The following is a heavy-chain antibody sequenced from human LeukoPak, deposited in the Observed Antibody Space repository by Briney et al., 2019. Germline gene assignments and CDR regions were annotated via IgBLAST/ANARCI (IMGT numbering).Heavy chain of an antibody. CDR1: GFTFSSYT. V-gene: IGHV3-23*01. J-gene: IGHJ4*02. CDR2: ISTSGGST. CDR3: ATPGPSHTSGWLVPLDY. Sequence: GGSLRLSCAASGFTFSSYTVTWVRQAPGKGLEWVSAISTSGGSTYYADSVKGRFTISRDNSKNTLYLQMNSLRAEDTAVYYYATPGPSHTSGWLVPLDYWGQGTLVTVSS. D-gene: IGHD6-19*01.